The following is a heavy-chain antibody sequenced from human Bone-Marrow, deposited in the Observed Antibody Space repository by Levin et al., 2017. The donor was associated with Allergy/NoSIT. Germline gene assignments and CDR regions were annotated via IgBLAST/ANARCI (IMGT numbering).Heavy chain of an antibody. CDR3: ARAGGYCSGGSCYGWFDP. CDR1: GGSISSYY. V-gene: IGHV4-59*01. Sequence: QTLSLTCTVSGGSISSYYWSWIRQPPGKGLEWIGYIYYSGSTNYNPSLKSRVTLSVDTSKNQFSLNLSSVTAADTAVYYCARAGGYCSGGSCYGWFDPWGQGTLVTVSS. D-gene: IGHD2-15*01. CDR2: IYYSGST. J-gene: IGHJ5*02.